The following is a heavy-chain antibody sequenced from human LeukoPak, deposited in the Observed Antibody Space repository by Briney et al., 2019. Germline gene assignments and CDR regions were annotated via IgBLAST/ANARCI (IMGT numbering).Heavy chain of an antibody. Sequence: ASAKVSCKASGYTFTGYYMHWVRQAPGQGLEWMGRINPNSGGTNYAQKFQGRVTMTRDTSISTAYMELSRLRSDDTAVYYCARDLYSSSWYFGYYYYGMDVWGQGTTVTVSS. D-gene: IGHD6-13*01. CDR3: ARDLYSSSWYFGYYYYGMDV. CDR1: GYTFTGYY. CDR2: INPNSGGT. V-gene: IGHV1-2*06. J-gene: IGHJ6*02.